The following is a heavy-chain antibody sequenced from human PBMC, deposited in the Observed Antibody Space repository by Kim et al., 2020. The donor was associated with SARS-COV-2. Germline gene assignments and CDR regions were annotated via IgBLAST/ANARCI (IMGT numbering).Heavy chain of an antibody. J-gene: IGHJ3*01. V-gene: IGHV4-59*13. Sequence: SETLSLTCTVSGGSISSYYWSWIRQASGKGLEWIGYTYSSGSATYNPSFKSRVTMSVDTSKNQFSLKLTSVTAADTAVYTCVRDERDGNSDYAFD. CDR1: GGSISSYY. D-gene: IGHD4-4*01. CDR2: TYSSGSA. CDR3: VRDERDGNSDYAFD.